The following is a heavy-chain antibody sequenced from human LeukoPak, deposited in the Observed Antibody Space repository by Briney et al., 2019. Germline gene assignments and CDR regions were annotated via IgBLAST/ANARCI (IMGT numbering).Heavy chain of an antibody. D-gene: IGHD3-22*01. Sequence: SVKVSCKASGGTFSSYGISWVRQAPGQGLEWMGGIIPIFGTANYAQKFQGRDTIAADESTSTAYMELSSLRSEDTAVYYCASGVYYDSSGYSFEYWGQGTLVTVSS. V-gene: IGHV1-69*13. J-gene: IGHJ4*02. CDR3: ASGVYYDSSGYSFEY. CDR2: IIPIFGTA. CDR1: GGTFSSYG.